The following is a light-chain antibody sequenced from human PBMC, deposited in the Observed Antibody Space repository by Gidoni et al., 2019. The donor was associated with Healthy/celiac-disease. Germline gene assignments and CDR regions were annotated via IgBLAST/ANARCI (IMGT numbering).Light chain of an antibody. CDR2: AAS. CDR3: QQSYRTPLT. CDR1: QSISSY. Sequence: DIQMTQSPSSLSASVGDRVTITCRASQSISSYLNWYQQKPGKAPKLLIYAASSLQSGVPSRCSGRGSGTDFTLTISSLQPEDFSTYYGQQSYRTPLTFGGGTKVEIK. J-gene: IGKJ4*01. V-gene: IGKV1-39*01.